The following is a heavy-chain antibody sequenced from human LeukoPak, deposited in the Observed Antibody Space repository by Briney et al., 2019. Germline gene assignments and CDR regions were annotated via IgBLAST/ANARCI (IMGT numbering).Heavy chain of an antibody. CDR1: GFTFDDYT. D-gene: IGHD1-26*01. Sequence: PGGSLRLSCAASGFTFDDYTMHWVRQAPGKGLEWVSLISWDGGSTYYADSVKGRFTISRDNSKNSLYLQMNSLRTEDTALYYCAKGLYSGSYYPCDYWGQGTLVTVSS. V-gene: IGHV3-43*01. CDR3: AKGLYSGSYYPCDY. CDR2: ISWDGGST. J-gene: IGHJ4*02.